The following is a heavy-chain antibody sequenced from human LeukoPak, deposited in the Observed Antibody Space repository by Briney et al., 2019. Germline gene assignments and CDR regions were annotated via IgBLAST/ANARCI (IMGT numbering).Heavy chain of an antibody. CDR1: GFTFSSYA. J-gene: IGHJ5*02. D-gene: IGHD3-22*01. Sequence: GRSLRLSCAASGFTFSSYAMSWVRQAPGKGLEWVSAISGSGGSTYYADSVKGRFTISRDNSKNTLYLQMNSLRAEDTAVYYCARRDDYYDSSGYPWGQGTLVTVSS. V-gene: IGHV3-23*01. CDR3: ARRDDYYDSSGYP. CDR2: ISGSGGST.